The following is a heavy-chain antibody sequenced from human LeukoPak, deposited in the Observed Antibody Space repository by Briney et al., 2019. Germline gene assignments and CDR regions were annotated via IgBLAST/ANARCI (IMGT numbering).Heavy chain of an antibody. V-gene: IGHV3-21*01. CDR3: ARVDCSGGSCYFDY. CDR2: ISSSSSYI. J-gene: IGHJ4*02. Sequence: GGSLRLSCAASGFTFSSYSMNWVRQAPGKGLEWVSSISSSSSYIYYADSVKGRFTISRDNAKNSLYLQMNSLRAEDTAVYYCARVDCSGGSCYFDYWGQGTLVTVSS. CDR1: GFTFSSYS. D-gene: IGHD2-15*01.